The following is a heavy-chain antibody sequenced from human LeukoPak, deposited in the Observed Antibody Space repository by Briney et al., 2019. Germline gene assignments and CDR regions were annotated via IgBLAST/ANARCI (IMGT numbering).Heavy chain of an antibody. V-gene: IGHV3-21*01. CDR3: AKDGGQWLATTAHVDY. Sequence: GGSLRLSCAASGFTFSSYSMNWVRQAPGKGLEWVSSISSSSSYIYYADSVNGRFTISRDNAKNSLYLQMNSLRGEDTAVYYCAKDGGQWLATTAHVDYWGQGTLVTVSS. CDR1: GFTFSSYS. D-gene: IGHD6-19*01. J-gene: IGHJ4*02. CDR2: ISSSSSYI.